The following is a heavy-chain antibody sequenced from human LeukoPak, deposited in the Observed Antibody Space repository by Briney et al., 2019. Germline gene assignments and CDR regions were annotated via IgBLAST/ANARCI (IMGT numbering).Heavy chain of an antibody. CDR1: GFTISSQA. D-gene: IGHD1-14*01. CDR2: IGISDVDR. Sequence: GGSLRLSCAASGFTISSQAMSWVRQAPGKGLECFSTIGISDVDRHYADSVKGRFSISRDNSKNTLYLQMNSLRAEDTAVYYCARDAPGAGGFDYWGQGTLVTVSS. CDR3: ARDAPGAGGFDY. V-gene: IGHV3-23*01. J-gene: IGHJ4*02.